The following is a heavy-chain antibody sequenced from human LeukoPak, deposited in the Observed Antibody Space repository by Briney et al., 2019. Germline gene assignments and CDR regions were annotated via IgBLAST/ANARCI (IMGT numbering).Heavy chain of an antibody. J-gene: IGHJ4*02. D-gene: IGHD2-15*01. CDR1: GFTSSSYA. CDR2: ISSSSSYI. Sequence: GGSLRLSCAASGFTSSSYAMSRLRQAPGKGLEWVSSISSSSSYIYYADSVKGRFTISRDNAKNSLYLQMNSLRAEYTAVYYCAVYCSGGSCRFDYWGQGTLVTVSS. V-gene: IGHV3-21*01. CDR3: AVYCSGGSCRFDY.